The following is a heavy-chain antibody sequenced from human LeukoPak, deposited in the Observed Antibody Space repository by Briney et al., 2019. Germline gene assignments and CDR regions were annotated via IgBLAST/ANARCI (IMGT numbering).Heavy chain of an antibody. Sequence: PSETLSLTCTVSGGSISSYYWSWLRQPPGKGLEWIGYIYYSGSTNYNPSLKSRVTISVDTSKNQFSLKLSSVTAADTAVYYCARVYREPGNDAFDIWGQGTMVTASS. J-gene: IGHJ3*02. V-gene: IGHV4-59*01. CDR3: ARVYREPGNDAFDI. CDR1: GGSISSYY. D-gene: IGHD1-14*01. CDR2: IYYSGST.